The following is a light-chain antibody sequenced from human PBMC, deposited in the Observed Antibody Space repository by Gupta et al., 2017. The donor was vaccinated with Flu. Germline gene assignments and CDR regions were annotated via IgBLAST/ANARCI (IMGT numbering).Light chain of an antibody. CDR1: QCISTY. V-gene: IGKV1-39*01. J-gene: IGKJ4*01. CDR2: AAS. CDR3: QQSYSTPLT. Sequence: DLEMIQSPSSLSPSLCDRVTITCRARQCISTYLNWYQQKPGKAPKLLIYAASSLQSGVPSRFSGSGSGTDFTLTISSLQPEDVATYCCQQSYSTPLTFGRGTKVEIK.